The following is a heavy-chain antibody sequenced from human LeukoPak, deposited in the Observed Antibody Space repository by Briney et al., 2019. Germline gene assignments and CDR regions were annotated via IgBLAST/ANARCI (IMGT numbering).Heavy chain of an antibody. CDR3: ARDPAGYGGNSMSPLFDS. V-gene: IGHV3-48*01. Sequence: GGSLRLSCAASGFTFSSYSMNWVRQAPGKGLGGASYISSISSTIYYADSVKGRFTISRDNPTNSPYLKMNSLRAGAPAAYSCARDPAGYGGNSMSPLFDSWGQGALVTVSS. CDR1: GFTFSSYS. CDR2: ISSISSTI. J-gene: IGHJ4*02. D-gene: IGHD4-23*01.